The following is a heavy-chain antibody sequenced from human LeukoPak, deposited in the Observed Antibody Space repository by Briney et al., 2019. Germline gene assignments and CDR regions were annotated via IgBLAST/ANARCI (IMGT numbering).Heavy chain of an antibody. Sequence: GGSLRLSCAASGFTFSSYEMNWVRQAPGKGLEWASGINWNGDSTGYVDSVKGRLTISRDNAKNSLYLQMNSLRAEDTALYYCATHRSGSYVDALDIWGQGTMVTVSS. J-gene: IGHJ3*02. V-gene: IGHV3-20*04. CDR3: ATHRSGSYVDALDI. D-gene: IGHD3-10*01. CDR2: INWNGDST. CDR1: GFTFSSYE.